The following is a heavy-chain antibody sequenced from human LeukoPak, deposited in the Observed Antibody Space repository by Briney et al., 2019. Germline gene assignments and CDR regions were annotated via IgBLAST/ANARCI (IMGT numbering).Heavy chain of an antibody. CDR3: ARTIDRAFDY. CDR2: IYPGDSDT. V-gene: IGHV5-51*01. D-gene: IGHD4/OR15-4a*01. J-gene: IGHJ4*02. CDR1: GYSFSTYW. Sequence: GESLKISCKGSGYSFSTYWIGWVRQMPGKGLEWMGIIYPGDSDTRYSSSFEGQVTISADKSISTAYLQWSSLKASDTAMYYCARTIDRAFDYWGQGTLVTVSS.